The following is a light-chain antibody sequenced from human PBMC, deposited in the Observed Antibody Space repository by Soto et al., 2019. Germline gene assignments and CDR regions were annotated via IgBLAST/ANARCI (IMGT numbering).Light chain of an antibody. V-gene: IGKV3-11*01. J-gene: IGKJ5*01. Sequence: VITVAPSTLSFSPGESATLSLSATRSVSSYLAWYQQKPGQAPRLLIYDASSRPTDIPARFSGSGSGTDFTLTISSLEPEDFALYYCQHRTNRPIPFAHGTRLEI. CDR1: RSVSSY. CDR3: QHRTNRPIP. CDR2: DAS.